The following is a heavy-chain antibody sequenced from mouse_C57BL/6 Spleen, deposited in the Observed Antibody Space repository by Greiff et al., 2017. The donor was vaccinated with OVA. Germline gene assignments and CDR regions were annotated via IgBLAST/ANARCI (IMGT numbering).Heavy chain of an antibody. CDR3: ARERYYDYPFAY. Sequence: EVMLVESGGGLVKPGGSLKLSCAASGFTFSSYAMSWVRQTPEKRLEWVATISDGGSYTYYPDNVKGRFTISRDNAKNNLYLQMSHLKSEDTAMDYCARERYYDYPFAYWGQGTLVTVSA. D-gene: IGHD2-4*01. CDR1: GFTFSSYA. CDR2: ISDGGSYT. V-gene: IGHV5-4*01. J-gene: IGHJ3*01.